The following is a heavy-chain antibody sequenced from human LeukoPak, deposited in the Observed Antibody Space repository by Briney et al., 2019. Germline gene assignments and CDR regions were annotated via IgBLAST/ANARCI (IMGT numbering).Heavy chain of an antibody. CDR2: IKQDGSEK. J-gene: IGHJ4*02. Sequence: PGGSLRLSCAASGFTFSSYWMSWVRQAPGKGLEWVANIKQDGSEKYYVDSVKGRFTISRDNAKNSLYLQMNSLRAEDTAVYYCARYDFWSGYFRTLDSWGQGTLVTVSS. CDR1: GFTFSSYW. CDR3: ARYDFWSGYFRTLDS. V-gene: IGHV3-7*03. D-gene: IGHD3-3*01.